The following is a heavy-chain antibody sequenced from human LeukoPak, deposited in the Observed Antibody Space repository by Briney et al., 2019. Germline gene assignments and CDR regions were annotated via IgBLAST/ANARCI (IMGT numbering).Heavy chain of an antibody. CDR2: INPNSGGT. CDR1: GYTFTGYY. CDR3: ARDYCSSTSCLFDY. D-gene: IGHD2-2*01. V-gene: IGHV1-2*06. Sequence: ASVKVSCKASGYTFTGYYMHWVRQAPGQGLEWMGRINPNSGGTNYAQRFQGRVTMTRDTSISTAYMELSRLRSDDTAVYYCARDYCSSTSCLFDYWGQGALVTVSS. J-gene: IGHJ4*02.